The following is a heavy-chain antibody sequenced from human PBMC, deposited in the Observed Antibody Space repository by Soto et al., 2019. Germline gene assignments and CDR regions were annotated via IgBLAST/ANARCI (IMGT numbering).Heavy chain of an antibody. V-gene: IGHV1-18*01. J-gene: IGHJ6*03. CDR3: XXXXXXXXXXXXXXXXYYYMDV. CDR2: ISGFNGNT. CDR1: GYSFTNYG. Sequence: QDQLVQSGAEVKKPGASVTVSCKASGYSFTNYGITWVRQAPGQGLEWXXXISGFNGNTHYAQKLQGRVTMTTDAXXXXXXXXXXXXXXXXXXXXXXXXXXXXXXXXXXXXXXYYYMDVWGKGTTVTVSS.